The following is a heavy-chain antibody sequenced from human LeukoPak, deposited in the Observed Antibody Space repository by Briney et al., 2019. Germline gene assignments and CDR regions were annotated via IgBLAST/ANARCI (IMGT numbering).Heavy chain of an antibody. Sequence: GGSLRLSCAASGFTFSSYAMSWVRQAPGKGLEWVSAISGSGGSTYYADSVKGRFTISRDNSKNTLYLQMNSLRAEDTAVYYCAKDSALYYDFWSGYSSYYYGMDVWGQGTTVTVFS. J-gene: IGHJ6*02. CDR1: GFTFSSYA. CDR2: ISGSGGST. CDR3: AKDSALYYDFWSGYSSYYYGMDV. V-gene: IGHV3-23*01. D-gene: IGHD3-3*01.